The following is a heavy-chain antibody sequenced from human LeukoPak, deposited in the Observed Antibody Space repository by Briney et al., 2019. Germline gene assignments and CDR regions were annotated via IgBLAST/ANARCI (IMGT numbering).Heavy chain of an antibody. CDR2: INPSGGST. CDR3: ARAYNWNDKFDY. Sequence: APVKVSCKASGYTFISYYIHWVRQAPGQGLEWMGIINPSGGSTSYAQKFQGRVTMTRDTSTSTVYMDLSSLTSEDTAVYYCARAYNWNDKFDYWGQGTLVTVSS. CDR1: GYTFISYY. D-gene: IGHD1-1*01. J-gene: IGHJ4*02. V-gene: IGHV1-46*01.